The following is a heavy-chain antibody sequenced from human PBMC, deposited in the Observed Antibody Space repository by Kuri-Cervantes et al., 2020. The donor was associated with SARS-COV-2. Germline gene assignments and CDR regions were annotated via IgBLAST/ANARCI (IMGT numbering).Heavy chain of an antibody. J-gene: IGHJ6*03. D-gene: IGHD6-13*01. CDR3: ARFSGSSSWYPGRYYYYMDV. V-gene: IGHV3-7*03. Sequence: GSLRLSCAASGFTFSSYWMSWVRQAPGKGLEWVANIKQDGSEKYYVDSVKGRFTISRDNAKNSLYLQMNSLRAEDTAVYYCARFSGSSSWYPGRYYYYMDVWGKGTTVTVSS. CDR2: IKQDGSEK. CDR1: GFTFSSYW.